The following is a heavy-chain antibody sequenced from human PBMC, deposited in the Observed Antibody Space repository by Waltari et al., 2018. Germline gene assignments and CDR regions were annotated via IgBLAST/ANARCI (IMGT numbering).Heavy chain of an antibody. V-gene: IGHV3-74*01. Sequence: EVQLVESGGDLVQPGGSLRLSCTASGFIFSSYWMHWVRQAPGKGLVSVEHINLDGRITNYAASVKGRFTISRDNARNTLFLQMNSLRAEDTAIYYCVLYSSSFLGDCWGQGTLVTVSS. J-gene: IGHJ4*02. CDR1: GFIFSSYW. CDR3: VLYSSSFLGDC. D-gene: IGHD6-13*01. CDR2: INLDGRIT.